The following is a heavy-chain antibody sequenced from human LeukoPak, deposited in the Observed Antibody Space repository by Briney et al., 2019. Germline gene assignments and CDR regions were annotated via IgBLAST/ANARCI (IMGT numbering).Heavy chain of an antibody. CDR1: GFTFSSYG. CDR2: IRYDGSNK. V-gene: IGHV3-30*02. D-gene: IGHD3-10*01. J-gene: IGHJ5*02. Sequence: GGSLRLSCAASGFTFSSYGMHWVRQAPGKVLEWVAFIRYDGSNKYYADSVKGRFTISRDNSKYTLYLQMNSLRVGDTAVYYCAAGSGSYYKATSWGQGTLVTVSS. CDR3: AAGSGSYYKATS.